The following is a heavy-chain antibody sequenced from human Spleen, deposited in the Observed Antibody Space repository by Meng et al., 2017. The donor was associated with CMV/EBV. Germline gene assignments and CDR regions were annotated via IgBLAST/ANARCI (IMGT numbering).Heavy chain of an antibody. V-gene: IGHV3-30*02. CDR3: AKVLLAARPSYYFDY. J-gene: IGHJ4*02. Sequence: GESLKISCAASGFTFSRYALYWVRQAPGKGLEWVAFIRYEGSNKYYADSVKGRFTISRDNSKNTLYLQMNSLRAEDTAVYYCAKVLLAARPSYYFDYWGQGTLVTVSS. CDR2: IRYEGSNK. CDR1: GFTFSRYA. D-gene: IGHD6-6*01.